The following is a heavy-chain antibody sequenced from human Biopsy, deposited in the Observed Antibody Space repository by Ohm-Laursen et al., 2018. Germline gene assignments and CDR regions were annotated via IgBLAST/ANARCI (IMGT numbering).Heavy chain of an antibody. J-gene: IGHJ6*02. CDR3: AIDRVPRRGVMPVYYYGMDV. CDR2: IYNTERT. V-gene: IGHV4-61*01. D-gene: IGHD2-21*01. CDR1: GDSVSSSNYY. Sequence: TLSLTCIVSGDSVSSSNYYWNWIRQTPGKGLEWIGFIYNTERTNYNPSLKSRVTISLDTSKNQFSLELSSVIPSDTAVYYCAIDRVPRRGVMPVYYYGMDVWGQGSTVTVSS.